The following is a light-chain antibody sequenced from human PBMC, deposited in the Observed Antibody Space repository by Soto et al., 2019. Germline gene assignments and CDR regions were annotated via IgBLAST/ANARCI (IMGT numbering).Light chain of an antibody. V-gene: IGLV2-14*01. Sequence: QSALTQPASVSGSPGQSITISCTGTSSDVGGYNYVSWYQQHPGKAPKLMIYDVTNRPSGVSNRFSGSKSGNTASLTISGLQAEDGAYYYCSSHTSSSTLYVFGSGTKLTVL. CDR3: SSHTSSSTLYV. CDR1: SSDVGGYNY. CDR2: DVT. J-gene: IGLJ1*01.